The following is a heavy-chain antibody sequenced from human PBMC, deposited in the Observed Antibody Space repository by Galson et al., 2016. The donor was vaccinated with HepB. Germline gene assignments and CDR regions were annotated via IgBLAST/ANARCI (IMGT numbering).Heavy chain of an antibody. CDR3: ARWAIFGVIINY. V-gene: IGHV4-39*01. CDR2: VYYNGTT. D-gene: IGHD3-3*01. J-gene: IGHJ4*02. Sequence: SETLSLTCTVSGDSISSRSHYWGWIRQPPGKGLEWIGHVYYNGTTYYKPSLKSRLTISVDTSKNQFSLKLRSVTAAGTALYYCARWAIFGVIINYWGQGTLVAVSS. CDR1: GDSISSRSHY.